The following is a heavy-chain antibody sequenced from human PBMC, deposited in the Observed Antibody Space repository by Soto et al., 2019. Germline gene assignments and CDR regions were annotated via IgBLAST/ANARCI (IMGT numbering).Heavy chain of an antibody. Sequence: ASVKVSCKASGYTFTAYYMHWVRQAPGQGLEWMGWINPNSGGTNYAQKFQGRVTMTRDTSISTTYMELSRLRSDDTAVYYCARVHYDSVPADYWGQGTQVTVSS. CDR2: INPNSGGT. V-gene: IGHV1-2*02. D-gene: IGHD3-22*01. CDR3: ARVHYDSVPADY. CDR1: GYTFTAYY. J-gene: IGHJ4*02.